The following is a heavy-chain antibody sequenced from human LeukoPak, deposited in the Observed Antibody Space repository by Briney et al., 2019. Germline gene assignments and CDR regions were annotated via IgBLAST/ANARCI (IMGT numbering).Heavy chain of an antibody. J-gene: IGHJ4*02. D-gene: IGHD2-2*01. CDR3: ARDWGYCSSTSCYLFDD. Sequence: GGSLRLSCAASGFTFSSYAMHWVRQAPGKGLEWVAVISYDGSNKYYADSVKGRFTISRDNSKNTLYLQMNSLRAEDTAGYYCARDWGYCSSTSCYLFDDWGQGTLVTVYS. CDR1: GFTFSSYA. CDR2: ISYDGSNK. V-gene: IGHV3-30-3*01.